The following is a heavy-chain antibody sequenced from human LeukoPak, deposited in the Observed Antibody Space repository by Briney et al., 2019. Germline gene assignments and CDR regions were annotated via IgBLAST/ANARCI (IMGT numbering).Heavy chain of an antibody. CDR2: ISGSGGST. Sequence: GGSLRLSCAASGFTFSSYAMSWVRQAPGGGLEWVSAISGSGGSTYYADSVKGRFTISRDNSKNTLYLQMNSLRAEDTAVYYCAKVEDSSSWYYFDYWGQGTLGTVSS. CDR1: GFTFSSYA. J-gene: IGHJ4*02. CDR3: AKVEDSSSWYYFDY. V-gene: IGHV3-23*01. D-gene: IGHD6-13*01.